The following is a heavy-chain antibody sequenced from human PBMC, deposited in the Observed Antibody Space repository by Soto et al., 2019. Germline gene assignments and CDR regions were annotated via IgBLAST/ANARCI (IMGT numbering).Heavy chain of an antibody. CDR2: IYHSGST. V-gene: IGHV4-4*02. D-gene: IGHD3-9*01. J-gene: IGHJ6*02. Sequence: PSETLSLTCAVSGGSISSSNWWSWVRQPPGKGLEWIGEIYHSGSTNYNPSLKSRVTISVDKSKNQFSLKLSSVTAADTAVYYCAREGVLRYFDWLLYYGMDVWGQGTTVTVSS. CDR1: GGSISSSNW. CDR3: AREGVLRYFDWLLYYGMDV.